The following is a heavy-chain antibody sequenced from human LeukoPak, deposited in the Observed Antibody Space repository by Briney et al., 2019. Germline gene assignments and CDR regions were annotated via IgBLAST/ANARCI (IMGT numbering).Heavy chain of an antibody. CDR2: ISAYNGNT. V-gene: IGHV1-18*01. J-gene: IGHJ4*02. Sequence: ASLKVSCKASGDTFTNYGISWVRQAPGQGLEWMGWISAYNGNTNYEQKRQGRVTMTTDTSTSTAYMELRSLRSDDTAVYYCARVDVIAVAGFTDSDYWGQGTLVTVSS. D-gene: IGHD6-19*01. CDR1: GDTFTNYG. CDR3: ARVDVIAVAGFTDSDY.